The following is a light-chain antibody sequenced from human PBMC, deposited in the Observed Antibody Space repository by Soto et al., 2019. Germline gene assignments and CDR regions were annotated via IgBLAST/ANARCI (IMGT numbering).Light chain of an antibody. Sequence: QSVLTQPASVSGSPGQSITISCTGTSSDIGGYNYVSWYQHHPGKAPKLMIFDVSYRPSGVSNRFSASKSGNTASLTISGLQTEDEANYYCSSYTGSSTLVFGGGTKVTVL. CDR1: SSDIGGYNY. CDR3: SSYTGSSTLV. CDR2: DVS. V-gene: IGLV2-14*03. J-gene: IGLJ2*01.